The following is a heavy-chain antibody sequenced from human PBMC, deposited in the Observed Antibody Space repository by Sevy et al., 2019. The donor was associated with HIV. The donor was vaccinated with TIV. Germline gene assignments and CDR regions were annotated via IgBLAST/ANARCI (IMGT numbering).Heavy chain of an antibody. Sequence: SETLSLTCAVYGGSFSGYYWIWIRQSPGKGLEWIGEINHSGSTHYNPSLKSRVTISVDTSKNQFSLRLNSVTAADTAVYYCARAPPIVVVPGAPSWFDPWGQGTLVTVSS. J-gene: IGHJ5*02. CDR1: GGSFSGYY. CDR2: INHSGST. CDR3: ARAPPIVVVPGAPSWFDP. V-gene: IGHV4-34*01. D-gene: IGHD2-2*01.